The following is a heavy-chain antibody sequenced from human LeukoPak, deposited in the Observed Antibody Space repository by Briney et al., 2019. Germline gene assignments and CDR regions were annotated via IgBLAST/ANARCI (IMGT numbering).Heavy chain of an antibody. D-gene: IGHD5-24*01. CDR2: IHYSDGRT. Sequence: PGGSLRLSCAAYVFNFSNYGMHWVRQAPGKGLEWVSAIHYSDGRTYYADSVKGRFTISRDNYKNTLYLQMNSLRAEDTAVYYCAKGRWEVDMAYDYWGQGALVTVSS. J-gene: IGHJ4*02. CDR3: AKGRWEVDMAYDY. CDR1: VFNFSNYG. V-gene: IGHV3-23*01.